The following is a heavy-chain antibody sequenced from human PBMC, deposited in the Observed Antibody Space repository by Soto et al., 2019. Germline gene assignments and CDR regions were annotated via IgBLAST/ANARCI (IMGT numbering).Heavy chain of an antibody. D-gene: IGHD2-2*01. Sequence: ASVKVSCKSSGYTFTSYSIHWVRQAPGQRLECMGWINAGNGNTKYSQKFRGRVTITRDTSASTAYMELSSLRSEDTAVYYCARDRGYCSSTSCPPDYWGQGTLVTVSS. CDR1: GYTFTSYS. CDR2: INAGNGNT. V-gene: IGHV1-3*01. CDR3: ARDRGYCSSTSCPPDY. J-gene: IGHJ4*02.